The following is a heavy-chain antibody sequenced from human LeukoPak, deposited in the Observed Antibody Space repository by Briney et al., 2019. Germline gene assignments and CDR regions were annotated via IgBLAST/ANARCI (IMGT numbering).Heavy chain of an antibody. J-gene: IGHJ6*02. D-gene: IGHD3-22*01. CDR2: ISGSGGST. Sequence: GGSLILSCAASGFTFSSYAMSWVRQAPGKGLEWVSAISGSGGSTYYADSVKGRFTISRDNSKNTLYLQMNSLRAEDTAVYYCAKDGSYDSSGYLPPYGMDVWGQGTTVTVSS. V-gene: IGHV3-23*01. CDR3: AKDGSYDSSGYLPPYGMDV. CDR1: GFTFSSYA.